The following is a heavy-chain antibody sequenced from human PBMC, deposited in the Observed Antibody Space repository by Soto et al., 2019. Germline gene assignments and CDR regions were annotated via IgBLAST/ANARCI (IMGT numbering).Heavy chain of an antibody. Sequence: SETLSLTCTVSGGSFDNYHWSWIRRPPGKGLAWVGYIHSSGYTNYNPSLRSRLTLSVDTSKNQFSLKVSPVTAADTAVYYCARLSHIFPVETYFYHSMDIWGQGITVTVSS. J-gene: IGHJ6*02. CDR1: GGSFDNYH. D-gene: IGHD3-9*01. V-gene: IGHV4-59*01. CDR2: IHSSGYT. CDR3: ARLSHIFPVETYFYHSMDI.